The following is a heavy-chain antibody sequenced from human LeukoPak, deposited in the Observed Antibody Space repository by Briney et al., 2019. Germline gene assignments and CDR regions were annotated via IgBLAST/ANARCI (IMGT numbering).Heavy chain of an antibody. J-gene: IGHJ4*02. CDR2: ISRDGGST. V-gene: IGHV3-43D*04. Sequence: GGSLRLSCAASGFTFDDYAMHWVRQAPGKGLEWVSLISRDGGSTYYADSVKGRFTISRDNSKNSLYLQMNSLRTEDTALYYCAKGPKGYDFWSGYAPLDYWGQGTLVTVSS. CDR1: GFTFDDYA. D-gene: IGHD3-3*01. CDR3: AKGPKGYDFWSGYAPLDY.